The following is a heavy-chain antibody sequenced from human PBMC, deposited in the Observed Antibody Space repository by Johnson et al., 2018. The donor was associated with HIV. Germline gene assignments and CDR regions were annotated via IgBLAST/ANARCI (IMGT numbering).Heavy chain of an antibody. D-gene: IGHD3-10*01. V-gene: IGHV3-11*04. J-gene: IGHJ3*02. CDR2: ISSSGGTI. Sequence: QVQLVESGGGLVKPGGSLRLSCAASGFTFSDYYMSWIRQAPGKGLAWVSYISSSGGTIYNADSVKGRFTIARNKAKNSLYLKMNNLRAGDTAVYYCATGNYYGSGSYAGYSAPFDIWGQGTMVTVSS. CDR3: ATGNYYGSGSYAGYSAPFDI. CDR1: GFTFSDYY.